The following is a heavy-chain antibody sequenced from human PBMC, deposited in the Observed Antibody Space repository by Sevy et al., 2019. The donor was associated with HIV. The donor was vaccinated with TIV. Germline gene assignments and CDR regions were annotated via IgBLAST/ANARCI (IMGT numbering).Heavy chain of an antibody. Sequence: GGSLRLSCATSGFTFSDAWMNWVRQAPGKGLEWVANIKQDGSEKYYVDSVKGRFTISRDNSQNSLFLQMNTLRAEDTAVYYCAREGSPYDTYYYYYGMDVWGQGTTVTVSS. CDR3: AREGSPYDTYYYYYGMDV. CDR2: IKQDGSEK. V-gene: IGHV3-7*01. D-gene: IGHD5-12*01. J-gene: IGHJ6*02. CDR1: GFTFSDAW.